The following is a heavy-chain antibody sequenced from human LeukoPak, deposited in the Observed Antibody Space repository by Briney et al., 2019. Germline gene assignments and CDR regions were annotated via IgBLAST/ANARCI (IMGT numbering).Heavy chain of an antibody. CDR2: INHSGST. D-gene: IGHD3-3*01. J-gene: IGHJ4*02. Sequence: GSLRLSCAASGFTFSSYGMHWVRQPPGKGLEWIGEINHSGSTNYNPSLKSRVTISVDTSKNQFSLKLSSVTAADTAVYYCARGRVGIFGVWGQGTLVTVSS. CDR1: GFTFSSYG. V-gene: IGHV4-34*01. CDR3: ARGRVGIFGV.